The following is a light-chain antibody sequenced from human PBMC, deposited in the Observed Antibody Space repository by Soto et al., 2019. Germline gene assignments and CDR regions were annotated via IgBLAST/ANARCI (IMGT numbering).Light chain of an antibody. CDR2: VAS. CDR1: QGISTY. Sequence: DIQLTQSPSFLSASVGDRVTMTCRASQGISTYLAWYQQKPGKAPRLLIYVASTLQSGVPSRFSGSGSGTEFALAISSLQHEDFETYYCQQLITYHQTLGQGTKVDIK. V-gene: IGKV1-9*01. CDR3: QQLITYHQT. J-gene: IGKJ1*01.